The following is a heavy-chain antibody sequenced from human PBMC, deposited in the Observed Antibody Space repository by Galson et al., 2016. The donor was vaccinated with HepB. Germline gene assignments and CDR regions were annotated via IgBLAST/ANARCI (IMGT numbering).Heavy chain of an antibody. D-gene: IGHD3-22*01. Sequence: ISGDSVSSDSATWNWIRQSPSRGLEWLGRTYYRSKWHNDYALSVKSRISINADTSKNQISLQLNSVSPEDTAVYYCARVPLLFVDAVGYDAFDIWGQGTLVTVSS. J-gene: IGHJ3*02. CDR2: TYYRSKWHN. CDR1: GDSVSSDSAT. V-gene: IGHV6-1*01. CDR3: ARVPLLFVDAVGYDAFDI.